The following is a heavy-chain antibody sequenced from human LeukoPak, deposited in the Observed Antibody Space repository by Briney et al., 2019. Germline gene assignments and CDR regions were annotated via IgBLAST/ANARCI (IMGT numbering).Heavy chain of an antibody. CDR2: IRSKANSYAT. CDR3: TREGIRYDFWSGYADGFDI. J-gene: IGHJ3*02. D-gene: IGHD3-3*01. CDR1: GFTFSNAW. V-gene: IGHV3-73*01. Sequence: GGSLRLSCAASGFTFSNAWMNWVRQALGKGLEWVGRIRSKANSYATAYAASVKGRFTISRDDSKNTAYLQMNSLKTEDTAVYYCTREGIRYDFWSGYADGFDIWGQGTMVTVSS.